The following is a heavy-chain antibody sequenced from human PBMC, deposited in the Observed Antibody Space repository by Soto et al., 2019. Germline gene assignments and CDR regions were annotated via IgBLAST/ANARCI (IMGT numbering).Heavy chain of an antibody. CDR2: ISAYDDNT. J-gene: IGHJ6*02. Sequence: QAQLVQSGPEVKKPGASVKVSCKASGYRFTRYGISWVRQAPGQGLEWLGWISAYDDNTKYAQTLQGRVSMSTDTSTNTAYMELRSLRSDDTAMYYCARGGYYDSSGSRNYHYYGMNVWGQRTTVTVSS. CDR3: ARGGYYDSSGSRNYHYYGMNV. CDR1: GYRFTRYG. D-gene: IGHD3-22*01. V-gene: IGHV1-18*01.